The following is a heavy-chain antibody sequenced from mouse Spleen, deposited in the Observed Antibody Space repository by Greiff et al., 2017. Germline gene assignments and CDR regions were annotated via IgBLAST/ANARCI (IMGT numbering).Heavy chain of an antibody. Sequence: DVMLVESGGGLVKPGGSLKLSCAASGFTFSDYGMHWVRQAPEKGLEWVAYISSGSSTIYYADTVKGRFTISRDNAKNTLFLQMTSLRSEDTAMYYCARSYGSSYGGLFDYWGQGTTLTVSS. V-gene: IGHV5-17*01. J-gene: IGHJ2*01. CDR2: ISSGSSTI. CDR3: ARSYGSSYGGLFDY. CDR1: GFTFSDYG. D-gene: IGHD1-1*01.